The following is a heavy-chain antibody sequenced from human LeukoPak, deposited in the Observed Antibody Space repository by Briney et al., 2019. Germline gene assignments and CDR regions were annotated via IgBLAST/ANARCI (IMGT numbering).Heavy chain of an antibody. CDR3: ARGTTYYDFWSGYADWFDP. Sequence: PSETLSLTCTVSGYSISSGYYWGWIRQPPGKGLEWIGSIYHSGSTYYNPSLKSRVTISVDTSKNQFSLKLSSVTAADTAVYYCARGTTYYDFWSGYADWFDPWGQGTLVTVSS. J-gene: IGHJ5*02. CDR1: GYSISSGYY. D-gene: IGHD3-3*01. CDR2: IYHSGST. V-gene: IGHV4-38-2*02.